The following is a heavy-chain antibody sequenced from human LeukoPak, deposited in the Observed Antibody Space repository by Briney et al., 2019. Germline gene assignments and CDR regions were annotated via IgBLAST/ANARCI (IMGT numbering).Heavy chain of an antibody. Sequence: GGSLGLSCAASGFTFSSYWMSWVRQAPGKGLEWVANIKQDGSEKYYVDSVKGRFTISRDNAKNSLYLQMNSLRAEDTAVYYCARLNRVDTAMVTYYFDYWGQGTLVTVSS. D-gene: IGHD5-18*01. CDR1: GFTFSSYW. V-gene: IGHV3-7*01. CDR3: ARLNRVDTAMVTYYFDY. J-gene: IGHJ4*02. CDR2: IKQDGSEK.